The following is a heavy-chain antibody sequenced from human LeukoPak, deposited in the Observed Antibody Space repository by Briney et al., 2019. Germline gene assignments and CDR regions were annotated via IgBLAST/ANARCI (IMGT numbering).Heavy chain of an antibody. CDR1: GFTFNSYA. CDR2: ISYDGSNK. CDR3: ARTGFLYYFDY. D-gene: IGHD3-9*01. J-gene: IGHJ4*02. V-gene: IGHV3-30*04. Sequence: PGGSLRLSCAASGFTFNSYAMHWVRQAPGKGLEWVAVISYDGSNKYYADSVKGRFTISRDNSKNTLYLQMNSLRPEDTAVYYCARTGFLYYFDYCSQGTLVTVSS.